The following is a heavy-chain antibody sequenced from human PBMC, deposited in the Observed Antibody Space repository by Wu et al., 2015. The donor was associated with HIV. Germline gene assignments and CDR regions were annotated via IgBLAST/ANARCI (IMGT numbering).Heavy chain of an antibody. J-gene: IGHJ6*02. CDR1: GGSFSRSG. CDR3: AREGDCSGGSCYYYYGMDV. D-gene: IGHD2-15*01. V-gene: IGHV1-69*11. Sequence: QVQLVQSGAEVKKPGSSVKVSCKASGGSFSRSGISWVRQAPGKGFEWMGRIIPNHGGANYAEKFEGRVTITADEATNTAYMDLSRLRSEDTAIYYCAREGDCSGGSCYYYYGMDVWGQGTTGHRLL. CDR2: IIPNHGGA.